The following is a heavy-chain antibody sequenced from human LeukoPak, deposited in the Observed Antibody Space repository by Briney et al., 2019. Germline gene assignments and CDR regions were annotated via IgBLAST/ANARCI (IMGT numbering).Heavy chain of an antibody. V-gene: IGHV4-34*01. Sequence: SETLSLTYAVYGGSFSGYYWSWIRQPPGKGLEWIGEINHSGSTNYNPSLKSRVTISVDTSKNQFSLKLSSVTAAGTAVCYWSRGRRGGAVAGSYFDYWGQGTLVTVSS. CDR3: SRGRRGGAVAGSYFDY. J-gene: IGHJ4*02. CDR2: INHSGST. CDR1: GGSFSGYY. D-gene: IGHD6-13*01.